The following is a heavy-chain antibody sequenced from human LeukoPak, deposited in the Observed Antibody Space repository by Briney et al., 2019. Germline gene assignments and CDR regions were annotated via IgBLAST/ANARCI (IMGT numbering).Heavy chain of an antibody. V-gene: IGHV4-34*01. CDR1: GGSFSGYY. CDR3: ARGKRGYSSSWYDY. D-gene: IGHD6-13*01. J-gene: IGHJ4*02. CDR2: INHSGST. Sequence: SETLSLTCAVYGGSFSGYYWSWIRQPPGKGLEWIGEINHSGSTNYNPSLKSRVTISVDTSKNQFSLKLSSVTASDTAVYYCARGKRGYSSSWYDYWGQGTLVTVSS.